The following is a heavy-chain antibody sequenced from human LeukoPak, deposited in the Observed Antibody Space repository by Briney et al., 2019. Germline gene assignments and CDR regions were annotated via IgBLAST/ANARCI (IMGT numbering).Heavy chain of an antibody. CDR2: IYSGGNT. D-gene: IGHD3-16*01. V-gene: IGHV3-53*01. CDR1: GFTVSNNY. J-gene: IGHJ4*02. CDR3: ARSWGEFFDY. Sequence: GGSLRLSCAASGFTVSNNYMSWVRQAPGKGLEWVSVIYSGGNTYYADSVKGRFTISIDNSKNTLYLQMNSLRAEDTAVYYFARSWGEFFDYWGQGTLVTVSS.